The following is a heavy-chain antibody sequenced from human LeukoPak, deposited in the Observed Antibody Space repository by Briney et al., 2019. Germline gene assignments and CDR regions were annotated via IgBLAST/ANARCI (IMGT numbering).Heavy chain of an antibody. CDR1: GFTFSSYA. CDR3: AKGPYYYDSADYFDY. J-gene: IGHJ4*02. CDR2: LSGSGGNT. V-gene: IGHV3-23*01. Sequence: HPGGSLRLSCAASGFTFSSYAMSWVRQAPGKGLEWVSTLSGSGGNTYYADSVKGRVTISRDNSKNTLYLQINSLRAEDTAVYHCAKGPYYYDSADYFDYWGQGTLVTVSS. D-gene: IGHD3-22*01.